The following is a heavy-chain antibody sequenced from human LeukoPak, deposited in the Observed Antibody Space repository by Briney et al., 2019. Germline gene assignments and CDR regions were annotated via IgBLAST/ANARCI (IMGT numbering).Heavy chain of an antibody. J-gene: IGHJ4*02. Sequence: ASVKVSCKASGYTFTSYGISWVRQAPGQGLEWMGWISAYNGNTNYAQKLQGRVTMTTDTPTSTAYMELRSLSSDDTDVYYCARDKLGYYDSSLPFDYWGQGTLVTVSS. CDR1: GYTFTSYG. CDR3: ARDKLGYYDSSLPFDY. V-gene: IGHV1-18*01. D-gene: IGHD3-22*01. CDR2: ISAYNGNT.